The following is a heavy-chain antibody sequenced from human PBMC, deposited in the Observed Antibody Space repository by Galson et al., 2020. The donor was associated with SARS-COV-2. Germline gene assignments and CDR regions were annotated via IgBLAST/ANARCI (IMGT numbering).Heavy chain of an antibody. D-gene: IGHD6-13*01. V-gene: IGHV3-23*01. CDR1: GFTFSSYA. J-gene: IGHJ2*01. Sequence: GGSLRLSCAASGFTFSSYAMSWVRQAPGKGLEWVSAISGSGGSTYYADSVKGRFTISRDNSKNTLYLQMNSLRAEDTAVYYCAKRSVKVAAANWYFDLWGRGTLVTVSS. CDR3: AKRSVKVAAANWYFDL. CDR2: ISGSGGST.